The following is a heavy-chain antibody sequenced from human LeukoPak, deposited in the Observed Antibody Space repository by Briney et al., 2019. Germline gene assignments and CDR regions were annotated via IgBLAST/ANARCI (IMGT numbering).Heavy chain of an antibody. Sequence: GGTLRLSCAASGFTFSSYGMSWVRQAPGKGLEWVSAISGSGGSTYYADSVKGRFTISRDNSKNTLYLQMDSLRAEDTAVYYCAKMVSAKLLWFGEPIYYFDYWGQGTLVTVSS. CDR2: ISGSGGST. CDR1: GFTFSSYG. J-gene: IGHJ4*02. D-gene: IGHD3-10*01. V-gene: IGHV3-23*01. CDR3: AKMVSAKLLWFGEPIYYFDY.